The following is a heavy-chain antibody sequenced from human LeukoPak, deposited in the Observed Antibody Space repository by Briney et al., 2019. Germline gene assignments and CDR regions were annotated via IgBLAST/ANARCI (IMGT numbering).Heavy chain of an antibody. D-gene: IGHD5-24*01. Sequence: PGGSLRLSCAASGFTFSTYAMSWVRQAPGKGLEWIGYIYYSGSTNYNPSLKSRVTISVDTSKNQFSLKLSSVTAADTAVYYCARASAQREIGYWGQGTLVTVSS. V-gene: IGHV4-59*01. CDR2: IYYSGST. J-gene: IGHJ4*02. CDR3: ARASAQREIGY. CDR1: GFTFSTYA.